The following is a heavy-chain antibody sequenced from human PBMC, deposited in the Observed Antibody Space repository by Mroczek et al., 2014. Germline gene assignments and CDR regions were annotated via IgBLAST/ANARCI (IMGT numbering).Heavy chain of an antibody. CDR3: ARERRLPGRFDP. CDR1: GFTFSSYG. V-gene: IGHV3-33*01. Sequence: QVQLVQSGGGVVQPGRSLRLSCAASGFTFSSYGMHWVRQAPGKGLEWVAVIWYDGSNKYYADSVKGRFTISRDNSKNTLYLQMNSLRAEDTAVYYCARERRLPGRFDPWGQGTLVTVSS. CDR2: IWYDGSNK. D-gene: IGHD2-15*01. J-gene: IGHJ5*02.